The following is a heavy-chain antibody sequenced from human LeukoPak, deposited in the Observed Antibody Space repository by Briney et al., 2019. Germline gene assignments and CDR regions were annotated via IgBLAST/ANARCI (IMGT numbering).Heavy chain of an antibody. J-gene: IGHJ3*01. Sequence: SETLSLTCTVSGGSINTYFWSWIRQAPGKGLEWIGFISTSGGTKHNPSLNRRVTISVDTSKSQFSLKLTSMTAADTALYFCARDGFSFVGSGSFDAFDVWGRGTMVIVSS. CDR1: GGSINTYF. D-gene: IGHD3-22*01. CDR3: ARDGFSFVGSGSFDAFDV. V-gene: IGHV4-59*01. CDR2: ISTSGGT.